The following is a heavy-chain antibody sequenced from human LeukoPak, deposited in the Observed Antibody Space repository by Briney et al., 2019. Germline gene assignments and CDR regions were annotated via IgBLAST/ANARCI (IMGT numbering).Heavy chain of an antibody. Sequence: ASVKVSCKASVYTFTSHHMYWVRQAPGQGLEWMGLINPTGGSTNYAQRFQGRVTMTRDTSTSTVFVELNSLRSDDTAVYYCARGPPLYSSGWELDYWGQGALVTVSS. V-gene: IGHV1-46*01. CDR2: INPTGGST. CDR3: ARGPPLYSSGWELDY. J-gene: IGHJ4*02. CDR1: VYTFTSHH. D-gene: IGHD6-19*01.